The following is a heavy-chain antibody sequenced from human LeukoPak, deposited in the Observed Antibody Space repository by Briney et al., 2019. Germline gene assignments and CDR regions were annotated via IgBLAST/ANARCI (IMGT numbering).Heavy chain of an antibody. CDR3: GRRGRSIAARPVDY. V-gene: IGHV4-34*01. D-gene: IGHD6-6*01. Sequence: SETLSLTCAVSGGSFSGYYWSWIRQPPGKGLEWIGEINHSGSTNYNPSLKSRVTISVDTSKNQFSLKLSSVTAADTAVYYCGRRGRSIAARPVDYWGQGTLVTASS. CDR1: GGSFSGYY. J-gene: IGHJ4*02. CDR2: INHSGST.